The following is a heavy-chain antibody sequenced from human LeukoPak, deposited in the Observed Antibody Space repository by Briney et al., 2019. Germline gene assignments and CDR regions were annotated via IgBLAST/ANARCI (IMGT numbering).Heavy chain of an antibody. CDR2: IIPIFGTA. CDR3: ARALEYCSGGSCYGYLGY. D-gene: IGHD2-15*01. J-gene: IGHJ4*02. V-gene: IGHV1-69*13. Sequence: SVKVSCKASGGTFSSYAISWVRQAPGEGLEWMGGIIPIFGTANYAQKFQGRVTITADESTSTAYMELSSLRSEDTAVYYCARALEYCSGGSCYGYLGYWGQGTLVTVSS. CDR1: GGTFSSYA.